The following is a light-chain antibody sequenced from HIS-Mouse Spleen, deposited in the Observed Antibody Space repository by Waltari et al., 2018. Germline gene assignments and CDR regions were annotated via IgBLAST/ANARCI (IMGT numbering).Light chain of an antibody. V-gene: IGLV1-47*01. J-gene: IGLJ3*02. CDR3: AAWDDSLSGPV. Sequence: QSVLTQPPSASGTPGQRVTISCSGRSSHIGSNYVSWYQQLPGTAPKRLIYRNNQRPSGVPDRFSGSKSGTSASLAISGLRSEDEADYYCAAWDDSLSGPVFGGGTKLTVL. CDR2: RNN. CDR1: SSHIGSNY.